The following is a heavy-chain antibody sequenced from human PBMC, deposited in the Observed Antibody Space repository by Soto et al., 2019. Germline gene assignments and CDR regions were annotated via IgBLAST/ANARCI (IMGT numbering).Heavy chain of an antibody. V-gene: IGHV3-30*03. CDR3: ASVSSSWFYFDY. CDR1: GFTFSSYG. CDR2: ISYDGSNK. J-gene: IGHJ4*02. Sequence: QVQLVESGGGVVQPGRSLRLSCAASGFTFSSYGMHWVRQAPGKGLEWVAVISYDGSNKYYADSVKGRFTISRDNSKNTLYLQMNSLRAEDTAVYYCASVSSSWFYFDYWGQGTLVTVSS. D-gene: IGHD6-13*01.